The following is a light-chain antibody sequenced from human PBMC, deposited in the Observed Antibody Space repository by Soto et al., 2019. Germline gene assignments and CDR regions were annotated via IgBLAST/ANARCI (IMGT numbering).Light chain of an antibody. CDR1: SSNIGSHN. V-gene: IGLV1-47*01. Sequence: QSVLTQPPSASCTPGQRDSISCSGGSSNIGSHNVYWYQQLPGTAPKLLIFKNNQRPSGVPDRFSGSKSGTSASLAISGLRSEDEADYYCAAWDDSLSGRVFGTGTKLTVL. CDR3: AAWDDSLSGRV. J-gene: IGLJ1*01. CDR2: KNN.